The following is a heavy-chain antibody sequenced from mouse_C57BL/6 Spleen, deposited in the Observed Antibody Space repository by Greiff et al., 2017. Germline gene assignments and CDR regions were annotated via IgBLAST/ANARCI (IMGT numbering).Heavy chain of an antibody. CDR2: INPVSGET. Sequence: QVQLQQSGAELASPGASVTLSCKASGYTFTDHIMHWVKKRPGQGLEWIGRINPVSGETNYNQKFMGKATFSVDRSSSTVYMELNSLTSEDTAVYDCGRRYGSGDAMDDWGQGTSVTVSS. CDR1: GYTFTDHI. V-gene: IGHV1-11*01. D-gene: IGHD1-1*01. J-gene: IGHJ4*01. CDR3: GRRYGSGDAMDD.